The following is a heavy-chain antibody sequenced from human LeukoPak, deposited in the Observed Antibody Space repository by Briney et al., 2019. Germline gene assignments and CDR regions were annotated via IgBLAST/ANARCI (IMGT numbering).Heavy chain of an antibody. J-gene: IGHJ3*02. V-gene: IGHV1-69*06. CDR3: ARDSTYYYDNSGYGAFDI. D-gene: IGHD3-22*01. CDR2: ILPIFDTA. Sequence: SVNVSCKASGGTFSSYVISWVRRAAGHGLGWMGGILPIFDTANYAQKIQGRVTIAADTSTNTAYMELSSLRSEDTAVYYCARDSTYYYDNSGYGAFDIWGQGTMVTVSS. CDR1: GGTFSSYV.